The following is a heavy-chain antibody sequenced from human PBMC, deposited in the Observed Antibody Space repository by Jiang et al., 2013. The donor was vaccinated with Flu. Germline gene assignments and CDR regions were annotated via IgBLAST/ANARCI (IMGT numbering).Heavy chain of an antibody. CDR2: TYYRSKWYN. Sequence: TLSLTCAISGDSVSSNSAAWNWIRQSPSRGLEWLGRTYYRSKWYNDYAVSVKSRITINPDTSKNQFSLQLNSVTPEDTAVYYCARDRGVAYCGGDCYSDYFDYWGQGTLVTVSS. V-gene: IGHV6-1*01. CDR3: ARDRGVAYCGGDCYSDYFDY. D-gene: IGHD2-21*02. CDR1: GDSVSSNSAA. J-gene: IGHJ4*02.